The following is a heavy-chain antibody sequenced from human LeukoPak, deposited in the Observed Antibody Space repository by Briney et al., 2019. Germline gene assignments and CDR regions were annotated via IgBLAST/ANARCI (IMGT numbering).Heavy chain of an antibody. CDR2: MNPNSGNT. J-gene: IGHJ5*02. CDR1: GYTFTSYD. V-gene: IGHV1-8*03. Sequence: VASVKVSCKASGYTFTSYDINWVRQATGQGLEWMGWMNPNSGNTGYAQKFQGRVTITRNTSISTAYMELGSLRSEDTAVYYCARGRGSSWYRWFDPWGQGTLVTVSS. CDR3: ARGRGSSWYRWFDP. D-gene: IGHD6-13*01.